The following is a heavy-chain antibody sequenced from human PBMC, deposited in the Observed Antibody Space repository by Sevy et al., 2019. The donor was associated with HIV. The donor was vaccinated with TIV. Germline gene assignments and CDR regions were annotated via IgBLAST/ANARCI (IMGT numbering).Heavy chain of an antibody. J-gene: IGHJ5*02. D-gene: IGHD1-26*01. CDR3: ARESPLGVEWELSRPQNWFDP. Sequence: SETLSLTCTVFGCSISSYYRNWIRQPPGKGLEWIGYIYYSGSTNYNPSPKSRVTISVDMSKNQFSLKLSSVTAADTAVYYCARESPLGVEWELSRPQNWFDPWGQGTLVTVSS. CDR2: IYYSGST. CDR1: GCSISSYY. V-gene: IGHV4-59*01.